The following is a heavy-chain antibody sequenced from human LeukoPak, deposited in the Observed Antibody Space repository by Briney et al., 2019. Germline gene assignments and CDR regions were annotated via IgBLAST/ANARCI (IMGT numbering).Heavy chain of an antibody. CDR1: GYSFTTYW. CDR3: ACNSYYDSSIDY. CDR2: IYPADSTA. V-gene: IGHV5-51*01. Sequence: TGESLKISCKASGYSFTTYWIGWVRQVPGKGLEWVGIIYPADSTAKYSPSFQGQVTISVDKSISTAYLQWSSLKASDTAMYYCACNSYYDSSIDYWGQGTLVTVSS. J-gene: IGHJ4*02. D-gene: IGHD3-22*01.